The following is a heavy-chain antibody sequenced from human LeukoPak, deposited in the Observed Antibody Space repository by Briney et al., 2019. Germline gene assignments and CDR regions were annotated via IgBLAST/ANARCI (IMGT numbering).Heavy chain of an antibody. CDR2: ISIGGSTI. V-gene: IGHV3-48*03. CDR3: ARDPGYGHSWPNLFDY. Sequence: PGGSLRLSCAASGFTFSSYEMNWVRQAPGKGLEGVSYISIGGSTIYYADSVKGRFTISRDNAKNSLYLPMDSLRAEDTAVYFCARDPGYGHSWPNLFDYWGRGTLVTVSS. CDR1: GFTFSSYE. D-gene: IGHD6-13*01. J-gene: IGHJ4*02.